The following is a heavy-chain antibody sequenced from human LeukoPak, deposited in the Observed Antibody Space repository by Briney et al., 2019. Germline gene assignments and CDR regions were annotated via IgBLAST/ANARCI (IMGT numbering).Heavy chain of an antibody. CDR2: INHSGST. V-gene: IGHV4-34*01. D-gene: IGHD6-6*01. CDR1: GGSFSGYY. Sequence: SETLSLTCAVYGGSFSGYYWSWIRQPPGKGLEWIGEINHSGSTNYNPSLKSRVTISVDTSKNQFSLKLSSVTAADTAVYYCASVAARLRRYMDVWGKGTTVTVSS. CDR3: ASVAARLRRYMDV. J-gene: IGHJ6*03.